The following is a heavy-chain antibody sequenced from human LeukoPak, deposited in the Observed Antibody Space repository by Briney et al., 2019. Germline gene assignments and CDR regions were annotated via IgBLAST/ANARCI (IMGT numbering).Heavy chain of an antibody. CDR2: ITSSSNYI. Sequence: PGGSLRLSCAGSGITFSSYSMNWVRQAPGKGLEWVSSITSSSNYIYYEDSVKGRFTISRDNAKKSLYLQMNSLRAEDTAVYYCARGPIGGVFNFDYWGQGTLVTVSS. CDR3: ARGPIGGVFNFDY. J-gene: IGHJ4*02. D-gene: IGHD3-16*01. CDR1: GITFSSYS. V-gene: IGHV3-21*01.